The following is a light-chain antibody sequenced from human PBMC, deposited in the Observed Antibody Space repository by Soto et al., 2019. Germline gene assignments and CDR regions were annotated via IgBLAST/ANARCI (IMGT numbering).Light chain of an antibody. V-gene: IGLV4-69*01. CDR1: SGHSRYA. CDR2: LNSDGSH. J-gene: IGLJ2*01. Sequence: QPVLTQAPSASASLGASVKLTCTLSSGHSRYAIAWHQQPPEKGPRYLMKLNSDGSHNKGDGIPDRFSVSSSGAERYLTISSLQSEDEADYYCQTWGTGIVVFGGGTKLTVL. CDR3: QTWGTGIVV.